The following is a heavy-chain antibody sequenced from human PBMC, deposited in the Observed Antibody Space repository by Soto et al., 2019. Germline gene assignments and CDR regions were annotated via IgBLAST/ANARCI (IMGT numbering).Heavy chain of an antibody. CDR2: IYPYDSDT. D-gene: IGHD2-2*01. Sequence: PGESLKISCKASGYDFRDSWIGWVRQKPGKGMEWMGNIYPYDSDTRYSPSFQGQVTISADTSITTAYLQWSGLRASDTAMYFCSRHLVGSTRGNFDYWGQGTLVTVSS. V-gene: IGHV5-51*01. CDR1: GYDFRDSW. CDR3: SRHLVGSTRGNFDY. J-gene: IGHJ4*01.